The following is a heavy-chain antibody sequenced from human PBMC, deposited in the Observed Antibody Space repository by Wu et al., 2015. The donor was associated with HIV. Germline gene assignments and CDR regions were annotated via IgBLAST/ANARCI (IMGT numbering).Heavy chain of an antibody. CDR3: ARGDYYDSSGYYLDAFDI. J-gene: IGHJ3*02. CDR1: GYTFTSYD. Sequence: QVQLVQSGAEVKKPGASVKVSCKASGYTFTSYDVNWVRQATGQGLEWMGIINPSGGSTSYAQKFQGRVTMTRDTSTSTVYMELSSLRSEDTAVYYCARGDYYDSSGYYLDAFDIWGQGDNGHRLF. D-gene: IGHD3-22*01. V-gene: IGHV1-46*01. CDR2: INPSGGST.